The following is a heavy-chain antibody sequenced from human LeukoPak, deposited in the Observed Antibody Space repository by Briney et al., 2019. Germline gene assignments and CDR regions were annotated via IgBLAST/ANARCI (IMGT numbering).Heavy chain of an antibody. CDR2: ISGTGSST. CDR3: AKPSYYYDSSGRRKRDYYYYYMDV. Sequence: GGSLRLSCAASGFTFSSYAMSWVRQAPGKGLEWLSAISGTGSSTYYADSVKGRFTISRDNSKNTLYLQMNRLRAEVTAVYYCAKPSYYYDSSGRRKRDYYYYYMDVWGKGTTVTVSS. D-gene: IGHD3-22*01. CDR1: GFTFSSYA. J-gene: IGHJ6*03. V-gene: IGHV3-23*01.